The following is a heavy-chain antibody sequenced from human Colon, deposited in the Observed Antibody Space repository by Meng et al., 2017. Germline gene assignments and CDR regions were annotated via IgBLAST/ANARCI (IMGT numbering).Heavy chain of an antibody. Sequence: QVQLLQSGAEVTKPGASVKVACKASGYTFTRYYIQWVRQAPGQGLEWMGIINPNSGSTSYAQKFQGRVAMTGDTSTTTVYMELSSLRSEDTAIYYCARDRDRYCSDTTCFKQNFDSWGQGTLVTVSS. CDR2: INPNSGST. D-gene: IGHD2-2*01. CDR1: GYTFTRYY. V-gene: IGHV1-46*01. CDR3: ARDRDRYCSDTTCFKQNFDS. J-gene: IGHJ4*02.